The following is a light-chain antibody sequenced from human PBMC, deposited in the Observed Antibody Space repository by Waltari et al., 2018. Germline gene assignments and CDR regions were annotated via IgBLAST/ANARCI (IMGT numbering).Light chain of an antibody. V-gene: IGLV2-14*03. CDR3: SSYTTDDTVI. Sequence: QSTLTQPDSVSGSPGLSVTIPCTGTRRDIGYSHYVSWFQQHPGKPPKLIIYDVTKPPSGISTRFSGSKSGNTASLTISGLQAEDEADYFCSSYTTDDTVIFGGGTKLTV. CDR2: DVT. J-gene: IGLJ2*01. CDR1: RRDIGYSHY.